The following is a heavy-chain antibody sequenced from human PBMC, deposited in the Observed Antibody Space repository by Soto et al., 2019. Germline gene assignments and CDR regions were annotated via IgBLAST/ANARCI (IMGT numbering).Heavy chain of an antibody. D-gene: IGHD6-19*01. J-gene: IGHJ6*02. CDR1: GFTFSSYA. CDR3: AKDYPPHSYSSGWSPYYYYGMDV. V-gene: IGHV3-23*01. CDR2: ISGSGGST. Sequence: EVQLLESGGGLVQPGGSLRLSCAASGFTFSSYAMSWVRQAPGKGLEWVSAISGSGGSTYYADSVKGRFTISRDNSKNXLYLXXXXXXXEDTAVYYCAKDYPPHSYSSGWSPYYYYGMDVWGQGTTVTVSS.